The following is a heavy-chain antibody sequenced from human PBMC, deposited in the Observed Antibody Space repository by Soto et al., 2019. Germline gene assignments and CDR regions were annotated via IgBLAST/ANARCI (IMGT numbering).Heavy chain of an antibody. J-gene: IGHJ2*01. D-gene: IGHD2-15*01. CDR2: IYYSGST. CDR3: ARRYCSGGSCYKNWYFDL. CDR1: GGSISSYY. V-gene: IGHV4-59*08. Sequence: SETLSLTCTVSGGSISSYYWSWIRQPPGKGLEWIGYIYYSGSTNYNPSLKSRVTISVDTSKNQFSLKLSSVTAADTAVYYCARRYCSGGSCYKNWYFDLWGRGTLVTGSS.